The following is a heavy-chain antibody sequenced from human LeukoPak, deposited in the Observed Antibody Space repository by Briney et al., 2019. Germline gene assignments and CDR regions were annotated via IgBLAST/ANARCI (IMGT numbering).Heavy chain of an antibody. V-gene: IGHV1-24*01. J-gene: IGHJ4*02. CDR1: GYTLTELS. D-gene: IGHD5-18*01. Sequence: ASVKVSCKVSGYTLTELSMHWVRQAPGKGLEWMGGFDPEDGETIYAQKFQGRVTMTEETSTDTAYMELSSLRSEDTAVYYCATVGYSYGLDYWGQGTLVTVSS. CDR2: FDPEDGET. CDR3: ATVGYSYGLDY.